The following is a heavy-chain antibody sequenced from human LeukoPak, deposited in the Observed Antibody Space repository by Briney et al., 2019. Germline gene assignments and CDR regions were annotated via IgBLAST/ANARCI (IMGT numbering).Heavy chain of an antibody. V-gene: IGHV3-23*01. D-gene: IGHD6-19*01. CDR1: GGSISSYY. CDR2: ISGSGGST. CDR3: AKDSYSSGWASGDN. Sequence: ETLSLTCTVSGGSISSYYWSWIRQPPGKGLEWVSAISGSGGSTYYADSVKGRFTISRDNSKNTLYLQMNSLRAEDTAVYYCAKDSYSSGWASGDNWGQGTLVTVSS. J-gene: IGHJ4*02.